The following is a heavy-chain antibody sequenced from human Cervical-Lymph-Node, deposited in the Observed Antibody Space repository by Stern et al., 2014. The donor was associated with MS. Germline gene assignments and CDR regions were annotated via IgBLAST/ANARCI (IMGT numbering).Heavy chain of an antibody. CDR1: GFTFGDYA. CDR2: IRSKAYGGTT. J-gene: IGHJ6*02. Sequence: EVQLVESGGGLVKPGRSLRISCTASGFTFGDYAMSWFRQAPGKGLEWVGFIRSKAYGGTTEYAASVKGRFTISRDDSKSIAYLQMNSLKTEDTAVYYCTRGGAVANYYYYYGMDVWGQGTTVTVSS. CDR3: TRGGAVANYYYYYGMDV. D-gene: IGHD6-19*01. V-gene: IGHV3-49*05.